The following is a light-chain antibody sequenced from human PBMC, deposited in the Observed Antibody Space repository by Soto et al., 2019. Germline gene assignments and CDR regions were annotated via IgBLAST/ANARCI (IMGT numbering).Light chain of an antibody. Sequence: QSALTQPPSASVSLGQSVTNSCTGTSSDVGGYNYVSWYQQHPGKAPKLMIYEVSKRPSGVPDRFSASKSGNTASLTVSGLQAEDEADYYCSSYAGSDNYVIFGGGTKLTVL. V-gene: IGLV2-8*01. CDR3: SSYAGSDNYVI. J-gene: IGLJ2*01. CDR1: SSDVGGYNY. CDR2: EVS.